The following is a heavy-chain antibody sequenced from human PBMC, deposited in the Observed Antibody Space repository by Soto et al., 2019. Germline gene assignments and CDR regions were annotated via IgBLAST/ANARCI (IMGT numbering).Heavy chain of an antibody. CDR3: ARGDSGYFDY. J-gene: IGHJ4*02. CDR2: ISSSGSTI. D-gene: IGHD3-10*01. V-gene: IGHV3-48*03. Sequence: GGSLRLSCVASGFTFSSYEMNWVRQAPGGGREWVSYISSSGSTIYYPDSVKGRFTISRDTAKNSLYLQMNSLRAEDTAAYYGARGDSGYFDYWGQGTLVTVSS. CDR1: GFTFSSYE.